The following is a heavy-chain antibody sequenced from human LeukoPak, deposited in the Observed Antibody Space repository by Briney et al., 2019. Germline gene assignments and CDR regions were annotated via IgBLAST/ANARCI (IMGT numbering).Heavy chain of an antibody. Sequence: GGSLRLSCAASGFTFSDYHMSWIRQAPGKGLEWVSYISSSGSTIYYADSVKGRFTISRDNAKNSLYLQMNSLRAEDTAVYYCTKDMTTAVAGTLFDCWGQGTLVTVSS. D-gene: IGHD6-19*01. CDR2: ISSSGSTI. V-gene: IGHV3-11*01. J-gene: IGHJ4*01. CDR3: TKDMTTAVAGTLFDC. CDR1: GFTFSDYH.